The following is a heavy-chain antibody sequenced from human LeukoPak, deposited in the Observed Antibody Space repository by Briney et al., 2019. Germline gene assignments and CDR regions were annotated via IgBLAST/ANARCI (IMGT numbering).Heavy chain of an antibody. J-gene: IGHJ4*02. D-gene: IGHD1-26*01. CDR3: AKSGGYGLIDY. Sequence: LSETLSLTCAVSGASISGSGYYWGWIRQPPGKGLEWIGNIYSSGSTYYNASLQSRVTISIDTSKNQFSLRLNSVTAADTAMYYCAKSGGYGLIDYWGQGTRVTVSS. CDR2: IYSSGST. V-gene: IGHV4-39*01. CDR1: GASISGSGYY.